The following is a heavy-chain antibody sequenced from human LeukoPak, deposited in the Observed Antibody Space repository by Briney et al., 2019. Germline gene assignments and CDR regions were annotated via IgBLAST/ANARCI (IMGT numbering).Heavy chain of an antibody. J-gene: IGHJ4*02. Sequence: PGRSLRLSCAASGFTFSSYGMHWVRQAPGKGLEWVAVISYDGSNKYYADSVKGRFTISRDNSKNTLYLQMNSLRAEDTAVYYCAGDSEDCSGGSCYGVSYWGQGTLVTVSS. CDR2: ISYDGSNK. CDR3: AGDSEDCSGGSCYGVSY. V-gene: IGHV3-30*03. D-gene: IGHD2-15*01. CDR1: GFTFSSYG.